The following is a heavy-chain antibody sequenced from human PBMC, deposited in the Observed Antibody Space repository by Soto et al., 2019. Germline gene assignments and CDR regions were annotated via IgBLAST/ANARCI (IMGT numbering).Heavy chain of an antibody. CDR1: GYTFTSYD. CDR2: MNPNSGNT. V-gene: IGHV1-8*01. CDR3: ARRGYRSSWYYYYYYGRDV. Sequence: QVQLVQSGAEVKKPGASVKVSCKASGYTFTSYDINRVRQATGQGLEWMGWMNPNSGNTGYAQKFQGRVTTTRHTSISTAYMELSSLRSEAMAVYYCARRGYRSSWYYYYYYGRDVWGQGTTVTVSS. J-gene: IGHJ6*02. D-gene: IGHD6-13*01.